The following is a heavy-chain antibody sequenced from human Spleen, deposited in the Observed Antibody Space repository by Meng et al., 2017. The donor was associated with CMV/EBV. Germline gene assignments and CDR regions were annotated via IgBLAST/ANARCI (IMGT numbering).Heavy chain of an antibody. V-gene: IGHV4-39*07. Sequence: LQLQGSAPGLGKPSETLSLTCTVSGGSISSSSYYWGWIRQPPGKGLEWIGSIYYSGSTYYNPSLKSRVTISVDTSKNQFSLKLSSVTAADTAVYYCARVGDLMTLFDPWGQGTLVTVSS. CDR2: IYYSGST. J-gene: IGHJ5*02. D-gene: IGHD3/OR15-3a*01. CDR1: GGSISSSSYY. CDR3: ARVGDLMTLFDP.